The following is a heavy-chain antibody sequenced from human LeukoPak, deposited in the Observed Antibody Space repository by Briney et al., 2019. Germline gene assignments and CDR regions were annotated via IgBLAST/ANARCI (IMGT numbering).Heavy chain of an antibody. CDR1: GGSISSYY. Sequence: PSETLSLTCTVSGGSISSYYWSWIRQPPGKGLEWIGYIYYSGSTNYNPSLKSRVTISVDTSKNQFSLKLSSVTAADTAVYYCARVAVLSTFDYWGQGTLVTASS. J-gene: IGHJ4*02. CDR2: IYYSGST. V-gene: IGHV4-59*01. D-gene: IGHD5/OR15-5a*01. CDR3: ARVAVLSTFDY.